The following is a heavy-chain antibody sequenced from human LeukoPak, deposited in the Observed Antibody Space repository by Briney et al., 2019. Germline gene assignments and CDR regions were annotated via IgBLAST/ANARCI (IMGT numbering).Heavy chain of an antibody. CDR3: APEPSDDVES. CDR1: GITFRRHW. D-gene: IGHD5-24*01. Sequence: GGSLRLSCAASGITFRRHWMSWVRQAPGKGLEWVANIDEDGGEKNYVDSVKGRFTISRDNAKNSWYLQMNSLRTEDTAMYYCAPEPSDDVESWGQGILVTVSS. V-gene: IGHV3-7*01. CDR2: IDEDGGEK. J-gene: IGHJ4*02.